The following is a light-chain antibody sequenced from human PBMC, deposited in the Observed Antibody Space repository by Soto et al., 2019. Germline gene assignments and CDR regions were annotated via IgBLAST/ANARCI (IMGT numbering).Light chain of an antibody. Sequence: QSVLTQPASVSGSPGLSIAISCSGTSSDVGGYNSVSWYQQYPGKAPKLIIHDVTNRPSGVSDRFSGSKSGNTASLTTSGLQAEDEADYYCSSWTSSSSYVFGSGTKLTVL. CDR3: SSWTSSSSYV. CDR1: SSDVGGYNS. V-gene: IGLV2-14*01. J-gene: IGLJ1*01. CDR2: DVT.